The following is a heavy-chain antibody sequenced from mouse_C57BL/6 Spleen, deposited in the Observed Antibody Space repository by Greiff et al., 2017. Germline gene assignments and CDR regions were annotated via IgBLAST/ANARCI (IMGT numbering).Heavy chain of an antibody. Sequence: VQLQQSGAELVRPGASVKLSCTASGFNIKDDYMHWVKQRPEQGLEWIGGIDPENGDTEYASKFQGKATITADTSSNTAYLQLSSLTSEDTAVYYCNTGERDYWGQGTTLTVSS. CDR3: NTGERDY. J-gene: IGHJ2*01. CDR2: IDPENGDT. CDR1: GFNIKDDY. V-gene: IGHV14-4*01.